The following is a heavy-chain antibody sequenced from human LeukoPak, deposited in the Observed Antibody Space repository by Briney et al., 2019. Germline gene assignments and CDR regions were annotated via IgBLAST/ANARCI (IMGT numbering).Heavy chain of an antibody. Sequence: ASVKVSCKASGYTFTSYYMHWLRQAPGQGLEWMGIINPSGGSTSYAQKFQGRVTMTRDTSTSTVYMELSSLRSEDTAVYYCARGIRPAYYDSSGYYYKWGQGTLVTVSS. D-gene: IGHD3-22*01. CDR1: GYTFTSYY. CDR3: ARGIRPAYYDSSGYYYK. CDR2: INPSGGST. V-gene: IGHV1-46*03. J-gene: IGHJ4*02.